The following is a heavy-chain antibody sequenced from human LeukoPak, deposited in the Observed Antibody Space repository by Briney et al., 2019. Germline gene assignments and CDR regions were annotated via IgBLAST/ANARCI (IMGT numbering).Heavy chain of an antibody. CDR3: VRDGEGVAISVNYWFDP. D-gene: IGHD3-10*01. CDR2: MNPNNGKT. J-gene: IGHJ5*02. CDR1: GFKFTGYD. V-gene: IGHV1-8*01. Sequence: ASVKVSCKASGFKFTGYDINWVRQASGRGLEWMGWMNPNNGKTGYAQKFQGRVTMTRDTSTSTAYMEPRGLISEDTAVYYCVRDGEGVAISVNYWFDPWGQGTLVTVSS.